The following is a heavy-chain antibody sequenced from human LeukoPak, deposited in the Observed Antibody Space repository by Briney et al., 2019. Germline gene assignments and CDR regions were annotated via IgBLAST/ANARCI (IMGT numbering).Heavy chain of an antibody. CDR2: ISAYNGHT. CDR3: ARDASLDWYGSGSYSDY. Sequence: GASVKVSCKASGYTFTSYGINWVRQAPGQGLEWMGWISAYNGHTNYAQKLQGRVTVSTDTSTSTAYMELRSLRSDDTAVYYCARDASLDWYGSGSYSDYWGQGTLVTVSS. D-gene: IGHD3-10*01. J-gene: IGHJ4*02. V-gene: IGHV1-18*01. CDR1: GYTFTSYG.